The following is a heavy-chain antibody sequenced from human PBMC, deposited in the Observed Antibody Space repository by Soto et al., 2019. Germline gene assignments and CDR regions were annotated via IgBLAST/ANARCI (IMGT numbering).Heavy chain of an antibody. CDR3: ARDRERGYSGYGMDV. CDR2: IYPGDSDT. D-gene: IGHD5-12*01. J-gene: IGHJ6*02. Sequence: GESLKISCKGSGYSFTSYWIGWVRQMPGKGLEWMGIIYPGDSDTRYSPSFQGQVTISADESTSTAYMELSSLRSEDTAVYYCARDRERGYSGYGMDVWGQGTTVTVSS. CDR1: GYSFTSYW. V-gene: IGHV5-51*01.